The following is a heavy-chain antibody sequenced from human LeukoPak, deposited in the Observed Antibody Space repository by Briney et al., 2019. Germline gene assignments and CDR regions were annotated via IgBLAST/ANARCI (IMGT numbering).Heavy chain of an antibody. CDR2: IGSSSGRA. D-gene: IGHD6-13*01. V-gene: IGHV3-23*01. CDR1: GFTFSSYG. J-gene: IGHJ4*02. Sequence: GGSLRLSCAASGFTFSSYGLSWVCQAPGKGLEWVSAIGSSSGRAHSDASVNRRSTISSDDYKTTVYLQMNRRTAEDTAVYYCEGKAAAGTQDLDYWGQGTLVTVSS. CDR3: EGKAAAGTQDLDY.